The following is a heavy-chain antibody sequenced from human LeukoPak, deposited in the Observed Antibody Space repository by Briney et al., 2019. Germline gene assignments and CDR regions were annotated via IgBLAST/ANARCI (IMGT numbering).Heavy chain of an antibody. D-gene: IGHD6-13*01. Sequence: KPLETLSLTCTVSGASMTNFYWTWIRRPPGKPLEWLGYIYHSGNSNYNPSLKSRVTISVDTSKNQSSLKMNSVTAADTAIYYCASQRYSRTGRFDYWGQGVLVTVSS. CDR2: IYHSGNS. CDR3: ASQRYSRTGRFDY. V-gene: IGHV4-59*08. J-gene: IGHJ4*02. CDR1: GASMTNFY.